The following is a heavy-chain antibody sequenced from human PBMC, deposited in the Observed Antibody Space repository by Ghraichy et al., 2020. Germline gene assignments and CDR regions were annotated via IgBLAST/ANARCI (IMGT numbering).Heavy chain of an antibody. CDR1: GGTFSSYA. CDR2: IIPIFGTA. D-gene: IGHD3/OR15-3a*01. V-gene: IGHV1-69*13. J-gene: IGHJ2*01. CDR3: ARTDWGSSPRWYFDL. Sequence: SVKVSCKASGGTFSSYAISWVRQAPGQGLEWMGGIIPIFGTANYAQKFQGRVTITADESTSTAYMELSSLRSEDTAVYYCARTDWGSSPRWYFDLWGRGTLVTVSS.